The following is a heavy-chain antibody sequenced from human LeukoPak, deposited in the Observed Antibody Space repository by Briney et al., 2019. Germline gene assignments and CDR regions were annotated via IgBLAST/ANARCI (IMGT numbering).Heavy chain of an antibody. J-gene: IGHJ4*02. CDR1: GASISNYY. CDR3: ARHSSLGHFDF. V-gene: IGHV4-59*08. Sequence: PSETLSLTCTISGASISNYYWSWIRQAPGKGLEWIAYMYNTETTKYNPSLKSRVTISVDTSKSQFSLRLNSVTAADTAVYYCARHSSLGHFDFSGQGTLVTVSS. CDR2: MYNTETT.